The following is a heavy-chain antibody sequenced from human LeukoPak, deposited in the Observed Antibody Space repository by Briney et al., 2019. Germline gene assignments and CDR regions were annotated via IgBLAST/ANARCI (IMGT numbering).Heavy chain of an antibody. Sequence: RSGGSLRLSCAASGFTFSNYWMSWVRQAPGKGLEWVASINHNGNVNYYVDSVKGRFTISRDNAKNSLYLQMSNLRAEDTAVYFCARGGGLDVWGQGATVTVSS. D-gene: IGHD3-16*01. V-gene: IGHV3-7*03. CDR3: ARGGGLDV. J-gene: IGHJ6*02. CDR1: GFTFSNYW. CDR2: INHNGNVN.